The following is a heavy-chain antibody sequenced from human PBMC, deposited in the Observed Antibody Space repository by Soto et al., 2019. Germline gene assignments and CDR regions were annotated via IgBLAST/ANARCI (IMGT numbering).Heavy chain of an antibody. V-gene: IGHV3-23*01. J-gene: IGHJ4*02. CDR1: GFTVSTYG. CDR3: ARWNGYGDY. D-gene: IGHD1-1*01. Sequence: VQLLESGGGLVQPGGSLRLSCAASGFTVSTYGVTWVRQAPGKGLEWVSGFTGVIGTTHYADSVKGRFTITRDDPNNTVYLQMNSLRVEDTAVYYCARWNGYGDYWGRGTLVTVSS. CDR2: FTGVIGTT.